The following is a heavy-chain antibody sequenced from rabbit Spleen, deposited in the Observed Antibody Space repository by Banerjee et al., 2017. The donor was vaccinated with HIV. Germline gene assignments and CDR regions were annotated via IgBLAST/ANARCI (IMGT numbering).Heavy chain of an antibody. CDR1: GFSFSSSYY. J-gene: IGHJ4*01. CDR2: IYPVFGIT. D-gene: IGHD1-1*01. CDR3: VREDDITYWGL. Sequence: QQLVESGGGLVKPGASLTLTCKASGFSFSSSYYMCWVRQAPGKGLEWIAYIYPVFGITNYANSVKGRFTISSDNAQNTVFLQMTSLTAADTATYFCVREDDITYWGLWGPGTLVTVS. V-gene: IGHV1S40*01.